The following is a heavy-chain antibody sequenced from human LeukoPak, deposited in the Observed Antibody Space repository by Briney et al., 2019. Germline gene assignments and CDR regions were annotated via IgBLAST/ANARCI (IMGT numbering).Heavy chain of an antibody. D-gene: IGHD3-22*01. CDR2: IYYSGST. Sequence: PSETLSLTCTVSGGSISSYYRSWIRQPPGPGLEWIGYIYYSGSTNYNPSLKSRVTISVDTSKNQFSLKLSSVTAADTDVYYCARDSGLDNYDSSGYNDAFDIWGQGTMVTVSS. CDR1: GGSISSYY. V-gene: IGHV4-59*01. J-gene: IGHJ3*02. CDR3: ARDSGLDNYDSSGYNDAFDI.